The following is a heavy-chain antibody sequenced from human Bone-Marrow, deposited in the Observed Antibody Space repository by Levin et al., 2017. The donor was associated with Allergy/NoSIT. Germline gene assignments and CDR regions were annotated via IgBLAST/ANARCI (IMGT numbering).Heavy chain of an antibody. CDR1: GGYISSYY. CDR3: AGGVVTTHFQH. V-gene: IGHV4-59*01. J-gene: IGHJ1*01. Sequence: SPTLSLPCSVSGGYISSYYWSWLRQPPGKGLEWIAYIYHSGSTNYNPSLKSRVTISVDRYKKQFALKLNSVTAADTAVYYCAGGVVTTHFQHWGQGTLVTVSS. CDR2: IYHSGST. D-gene: IGHD3-16*01.